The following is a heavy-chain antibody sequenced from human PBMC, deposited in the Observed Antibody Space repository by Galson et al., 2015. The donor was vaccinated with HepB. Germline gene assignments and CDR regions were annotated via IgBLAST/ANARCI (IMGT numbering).Heavy chain of an antibody. J-gene: IGHJ3*02. D-gene: IGHD3-16*01. Sequence: SVTVSCKASGYTFTTYTIHWVRQAPGHRLEWMGSINTGNDNTKYSRKFQGRVAITTDTSASTAYMDLYSLGSEDTAVYYCARSFILRDAFDIWGQGTVVTVSS. CDR2: INTGNDNT. CDR1: GYTFTTYT. CDR3: ARSFILRDAFDI. V-gene: IGHV1-3*04.